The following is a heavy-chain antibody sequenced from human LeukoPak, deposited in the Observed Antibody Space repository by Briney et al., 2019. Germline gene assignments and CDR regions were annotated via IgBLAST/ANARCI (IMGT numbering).Heavy chain of an antibody. CDR3: ARDAQLRYFDWYFDY. Sequence: GGSLRLSCAASGFTFDDYGLSWVRQAPGKGLEWVSGINWNGGSTGYADSVKGRFTISRDNAKNSLYLQMNSLRAEDTALYYCARDAQLRYFDWYFDYWGQGTLVTVSS. J-gene: IGHJ4*02. V-gene: IGHV3-20*04. D-gene: IGHD3-9*01. CDR2: INWNGGST. CDR1: GFTFDDYG.